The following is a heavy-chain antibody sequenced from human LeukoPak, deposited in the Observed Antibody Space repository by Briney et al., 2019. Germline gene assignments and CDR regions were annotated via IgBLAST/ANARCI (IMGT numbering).Heavy chain of an antibody. V-gene: IGHV4-39*01. J-gene: IGHJ4*02. D-gene: IGHD1-26*01. CDR1: SNYY. Sequence: SNYYWAWFRQPPGKGLDWIGSLYYDGRTYYNPSLESRLTISVDTSNNQFSLKLTSVTATDTAVYYCASYIVGALRYWGQGTLVTVSS. CDR2: LYYDGRT. CDR3: ASYIVGALRY.